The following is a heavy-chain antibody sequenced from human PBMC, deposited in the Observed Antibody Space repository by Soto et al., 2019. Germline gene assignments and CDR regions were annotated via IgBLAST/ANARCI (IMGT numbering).Heavy chain of an antibody. CDR2: IYYSGST. J-gene: IGHJ4*02. CDR3: ARQGDYGDYSYYFDY. CDR1: GGSISSSSYY. D-gene: IGHD4-17*01. Sequence: KPSETLSLTCTVSGGSISSSSYYWGWIRQPPGKGLEWIGSIYYSGSTYYNPSLKSRVTISVDTSKNQFSLKLSSVTAADTAVYYCARQGDYGDYSYYFDYWGQGTLVTVSS. V-gene: IGHV4-39*01.